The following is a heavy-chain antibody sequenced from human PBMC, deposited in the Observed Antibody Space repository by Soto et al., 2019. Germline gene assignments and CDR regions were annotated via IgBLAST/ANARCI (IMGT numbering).Heavy chain of an antibody. CDR1: GYTFTSYG. CDR2: ISAYNGNT. Sequence: ASVKVSCKASGYTFTSYGISWVRQAPGQRLEWMGWISAYNGNTNYAQKLQGRVTMTTDTSTSTAYMELRSLRSDDTAVYYCARDDVVVAASRGRRGYAFDIWGQGTMVTVSS. V-gene: IGHV1-18*01. J-gene: IGHJ3*02. D-gene: IGHD2-15*01. CDR3: ARDDVVVAASRGRRGYAFDI.